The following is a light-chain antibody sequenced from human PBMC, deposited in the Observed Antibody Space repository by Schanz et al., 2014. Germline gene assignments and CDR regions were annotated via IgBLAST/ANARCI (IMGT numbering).Light chain of an antibody. CDR2: DAS. CDR3: QQYDTFPRT. Sequence: DIQMTQSPSTLSASVGYRVTITCRASQPIGNLLAWYQQKPGKAPNLLIYDASSLEGGVPSRFSGSGSGTDFTLTISSLQPDDFATFYCQQYDTFPRTFGQGTKVEIK. CDR1: QPIGNL. V-gene: IGKV1-5*01. J-gene: IGKJ1*01.